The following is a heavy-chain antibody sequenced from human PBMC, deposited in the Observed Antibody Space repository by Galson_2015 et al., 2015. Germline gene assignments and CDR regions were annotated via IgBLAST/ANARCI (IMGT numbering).Heavy chain of an antibody. D-gene: IGHD6-6*01. CDR3: ARASSSSGKFDY. CDR2: IYYSGST. J-gene: IGHJ4*02. V-gene: IGHV4-59*01. Sequence: SETLSLTCAVYGGSFSGYYWSWIRQPPGKGLEWIGYIYYSGSTNYNPSLKSRVTISVDTSKNQFSLKLSSVTAADTAVYYCARASSSSGKFDYWGQGTLVTVSS. CDR1: GGSFSGYY.